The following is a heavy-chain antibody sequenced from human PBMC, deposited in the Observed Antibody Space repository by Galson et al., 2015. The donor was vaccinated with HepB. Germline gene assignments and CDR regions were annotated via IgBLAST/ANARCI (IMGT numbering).Heavy chain of an antibody. Sequence: SLRLSCAASGFTFDDYTMHWVRQAPGKSLEWVSLISWDGVTTYYTNSVKGRFTIPRDNSKHSLFLQMNSLRTQDTALYYCVKDLTYYYGSGISRAYGLDVWGQGTTVTVAS. J-gene: IGHJ6*02. CDR1: GFTFDDYT. V-gene: IGHV3-43*01. D-gene: IGHD3-10*01. CDR3: VKDLTYYYGSGISRAYGLDV. CDR2: ISWDGVTT.